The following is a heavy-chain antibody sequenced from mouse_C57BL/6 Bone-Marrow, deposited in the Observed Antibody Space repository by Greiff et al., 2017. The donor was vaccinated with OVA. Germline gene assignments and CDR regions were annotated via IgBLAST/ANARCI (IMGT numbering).Heavy chain of an antibody. J-gene: IGHJ3*01. D-gene: IGHD1-1*01. Sequence: QVVESGPELVKPGASVKISCKASGYAFSSSWMNWVKQRPGKGLEWIGRIYPGDGDTNYNGKFKGKATLTADKSSSTAYMQLSSLTSEDSAVYFCASPHYYGSSSWFAYWGQGTLVTVSA. CDR3: ASPHYYGSSSWFAY. CDR1: GYAFSSSW. V-gene: IGHV1-82*01. CDR2: IYPGDGDT.